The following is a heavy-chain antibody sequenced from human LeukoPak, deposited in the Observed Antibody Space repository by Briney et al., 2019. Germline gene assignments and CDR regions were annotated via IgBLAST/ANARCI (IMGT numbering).Heavy chain of an antibody. CDR3: ARYSLYCSGGSCYPDAFDI. V-gene: IGHV4-34*01. J-gene: IGHJ3*02. CDR1: GGSFSGYY. Sequence: SETLSLTCAVCGGSFSGYYWSWIRQPPGKGLEWIGEINHSGSTNYNPSLKSRVTISVDTSKNQFSLKLSSVTAADTAVYYCARYSLYCSGGSCYPDAFDIWGQGTMVTVSS. D-gene: IGHD2-15*01. CDR2: INHSGST.